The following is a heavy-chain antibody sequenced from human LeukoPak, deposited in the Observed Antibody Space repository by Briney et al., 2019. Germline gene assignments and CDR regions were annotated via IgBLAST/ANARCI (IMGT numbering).Heavy chain of an antibody. J-gene: IGHJ2*01. CDR3: ATDLYYDSSGGDL. CDR2: IYSGGST. CDR1: GFTVSSNY. Sequence: PGGSLRLSCAASGFTVSSNYMSWVRQVPGKGLEWVSVIYSGGSTYYADSVKGRFTISRDNSKNTLYLQMNSLRAEDTAVYYCATDLYYDSSGGDLWGRGTLVTVSS. D-gene: IGHD3-22*01. V-gene: IGHV3-66*01.